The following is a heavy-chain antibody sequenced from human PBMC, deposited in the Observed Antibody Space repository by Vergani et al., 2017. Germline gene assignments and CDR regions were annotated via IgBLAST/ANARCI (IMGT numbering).Heavy chain of an antibody. CDR2: VDPEDGET. V-gene: IGHV1-69-2*01. CDR1: AYTFTDYY. J-gene: IGHJ4*02. Sequence: EVQLVQSGAEVKKPGATVKISCKVSAYTFTDYYMHWVQQAPGKGLEWMGLVDPEDGETIYADKFQGRVTITADTSTDTAYMELSSLRSEDTAVYYCATGRIVVVTAIPLPLGCWGQGTLVTVSS. CDR3: ATGRIVVVTAIPLPLGC. D-gene: IGHD2-21*02.